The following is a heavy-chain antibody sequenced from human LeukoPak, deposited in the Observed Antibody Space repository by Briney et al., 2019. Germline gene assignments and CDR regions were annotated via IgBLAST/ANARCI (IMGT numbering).Heavy chain of an antibody. CDR3: AEDRSGWYVSY. CDR2: LSSGSRYT. J-gene: IGHJ4*02. Sequence: GGSPRHSCADSGFTFRDYYTTWIRHGPGEGVGWGSHLSSGSRYTNSADSVKGRFTISRDNTPNSLYLQRKSLRAEDTAVYYCAEDRSGWYVSYWVQGTMASVSS. CDR1: GFTFRDYY. V-gene: IGHV3-11*03. D-gene: IGHD6-19*01.